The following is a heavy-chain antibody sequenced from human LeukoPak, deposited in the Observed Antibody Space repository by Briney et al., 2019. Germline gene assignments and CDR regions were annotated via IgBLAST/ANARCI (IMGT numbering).Heavy chain of an antibody. D-gene: IGHD6-19*01. V-gene: IGHV1-3*01. CDR2: INAGNGNT. CDR1: GYTFTSYA. CDR3: ARAPYRISGWYTYYFDY. Sequence: ASVKVSCKASGYTFTSYAMHWVRQAPGQRLEWMGWINAGNGNTKYSQKFQGRVTITRDTSASTAYMELSSLRSEDTAVYYCARAPYRISGWYTYYFDYWGQGTLVTVSS. J-gene: IGHJ4*02.